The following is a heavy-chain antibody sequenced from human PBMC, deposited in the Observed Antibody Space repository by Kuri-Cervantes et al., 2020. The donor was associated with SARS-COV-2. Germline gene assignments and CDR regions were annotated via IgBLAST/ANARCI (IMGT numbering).Heavy chain of an antibody. J-gene: IGHJ4*02. CDR2: INHSGST. CDR1: GGSFNGYN. Sequence: SQTLSLTCAVYGGSFNGYNWTWLRQPPGKGLEWIGEINHSGSTHYNPSLKSRFTISVDPSKKQFSLKLSSVTAADTAVYYCASFSAVESGLDDSWGQGTLVTVSS. D-gene: IGHD2/OR15-2a*01. V-gene: IGHV4-34*01. CDR3: ASFSAVESGLDDS.